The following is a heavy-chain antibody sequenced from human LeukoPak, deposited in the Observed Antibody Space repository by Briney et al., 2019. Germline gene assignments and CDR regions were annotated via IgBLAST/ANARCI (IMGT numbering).Heavy chain of an antibody. J-gene: IGHJ3*02. Sequence: GGSLRLSCAASGFTFSSYSMNWVRQAPGKGLEWVSSISSSYIYYADSVKGRFTISRDNAKNSLYLQMNSLRAEDTAVYYCARPGIAVAGIGAFDIWGQGTMVTVSS. CDR2: ISSSYI. CDR3: ARPGIAVAGIGAFDI. V-gene: IGHV3-21*01. CDR1: GFTFSSYS. D-gene: IGHD6-19*01.